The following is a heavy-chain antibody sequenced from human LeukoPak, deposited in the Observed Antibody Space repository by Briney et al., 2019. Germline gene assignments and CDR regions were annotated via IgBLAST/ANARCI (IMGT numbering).Heavy chain of an antibody. D-gene: IGHD3-10*01. CDR1: GFTFSSHW. V-gene: IGHV3-7*01. CDR3: AKDLHYGSADY. Sequence: GGSLRLSCAASGFTFSSHWMSWVRQAPGKGLEWVANIKQDGSEKYSVDSVKGRFSISRDNAKNALYLQMNSLRAEDTAVYYCAKDLHYGSADYWGQGTLVTVSS. J-gene: IGHJ4*02. CDR2: IKQDGSEK.